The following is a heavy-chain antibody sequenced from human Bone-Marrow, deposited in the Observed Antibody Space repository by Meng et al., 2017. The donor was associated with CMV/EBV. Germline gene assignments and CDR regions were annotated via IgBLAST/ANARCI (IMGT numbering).Heavy chain of an antibody. V-gene: IGHV3-13*03. CDR1: GFTFSTYD. CDR2: IHTVGDT. Sequence: GESLKISCTACGFTFSTYDMHWVRQVTGKGLECVSGIHTVGDTYYPGSVKGQFTISRENAKNSLYLQMNSLRAGDTAVYYCASGSARKYSSSSPLGYCGQGTLVTVSS. J-gene: IGHJ4*02. CDR3: ASGSARKYSSSSPLGY. D-gene: IGHD6-6*01.